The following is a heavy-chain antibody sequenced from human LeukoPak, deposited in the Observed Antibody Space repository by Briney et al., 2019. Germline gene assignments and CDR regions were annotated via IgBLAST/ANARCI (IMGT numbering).Heavy chain of an antibody. Sequence: GSLRLSCAASGFTFSSYAMSWIRQPPGKGLEWIGYIYYSGSTNYNPSLKSRVTISVDTSKNQFSLKLSSVTAADTAVYYCAGGAVAGFDYWGQGTLVTVSS. CDR1: GFTFSSYA. V-gene: IGHV4-59*08. J-gene: IGHJ4*02. D-gene: IGHD6-19*01. CDR3: AGGAVAGFDY. CDR2: IYYSGST.